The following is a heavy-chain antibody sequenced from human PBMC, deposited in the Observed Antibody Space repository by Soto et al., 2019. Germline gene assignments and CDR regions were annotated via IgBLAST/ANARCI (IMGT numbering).Heavy chain of an antibody. CDR2: IYYSGST. Sequence: SETLSLTCTVSGGSISSYYWSWIRQPPGKGLEWIGYIYYSGSTNYNPSLKSRVTISVDTSKNQFSLKLSSVTAADTAVYYCERGPKGRPFDPWGQGTLVTVSS. CDR3: ERGPKGRPFDP. CDR1: GGSISSYY. J-gene: IGHJ5*02. V-gene: IGHV4-59*01.